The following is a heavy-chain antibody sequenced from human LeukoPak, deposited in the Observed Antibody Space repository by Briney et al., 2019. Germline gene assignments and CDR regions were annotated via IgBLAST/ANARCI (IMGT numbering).Heavy chain of an antibody. CDR2: ISRTTNYT. J-gene: IGHJ4*02. V-gene: IGHV3-21*01. CDR1: GITFSSYY. Sequence: GGSLRLSCAASGITFSSYYMNWVRQAPGKGLEWVSSISRTTNYTYYTDSVKGRFTISRDNAKNSLYLQMNSLTAEATAVYYCTRVSYADGGYFDYWGQGTLVTVSS. D-gene: IGHD3-16*01. CDR3: TRVSYADGGYFDY.